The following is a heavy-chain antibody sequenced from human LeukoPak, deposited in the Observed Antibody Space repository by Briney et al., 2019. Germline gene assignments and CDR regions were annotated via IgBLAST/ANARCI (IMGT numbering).Heavy chain of an antibody. CDR3: ARATNYGGNWDFDY. V-gene: IGHV3-72*01. D-gene: IGHD4-23*01. J-gene: IGHJ4*02. Sequence: GGSLRLSCAASGFTFSDQYMDWVRQAPGKGLEWVGRSRNKAYSYTTEYAASVKGRFTISRDDSENSVYLQMNSLKTEDTAVYYCARATNYGGNWDFDYWGQGTLVTVSS. CDR1: GFTFSDQY. CDR2: SRNKAYSYTT.